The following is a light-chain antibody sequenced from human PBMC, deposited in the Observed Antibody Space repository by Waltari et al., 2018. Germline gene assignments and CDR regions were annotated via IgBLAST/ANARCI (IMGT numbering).Light chain of an antibody. V-gene: IGKV1-39*01. J-gene: IGKJ1*01. CDR1: QNIRNA. CDR3: QQRDDSVRT. Sequence: IQMTQSPSSLSASVGDRVTITCRASQNIRNALNWYQQKPGKAPKLLVYAASNLESGVPYRFSGSGSGTDFTLIISSLQPEDFAIYFCQQRDDSVRTFGQGTRVEIK. CDR2: AAS.